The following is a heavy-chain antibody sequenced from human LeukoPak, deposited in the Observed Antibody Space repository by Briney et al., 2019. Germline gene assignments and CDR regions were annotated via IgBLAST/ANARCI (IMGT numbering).Heavy chain of an antibody. CDR2: IYSGGST. V-gene: IGHV3-66*01. CDR1: GFTVSSNY. D-gene: IGHD3-22*01. Sequence: PGGSLRLSCAASGFTVSSNYMSWVRQAPGKGLEWVSVIYSGGSTYYADSVKGRFTISRDNSKNTLYLQMNSLRAEDTAVYYCARSRYDSSGYYPTWGQGTLVTVSS. CDR3: ARSRYDSSGYYPT. J-gene: IGHJ5*02.